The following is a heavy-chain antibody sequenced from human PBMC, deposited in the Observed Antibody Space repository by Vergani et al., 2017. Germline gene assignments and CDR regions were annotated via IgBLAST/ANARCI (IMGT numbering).Heavy chain of an antibody. D-gene: IGHD6-6*01. CDR3: AGRSSSSLGYYYMDV. V-gene: IGHV1-69*01. J-gene: IGHJ6*03. Sequence: QVQLVQSGAEVKKPGSSVKVSCKASGGPFSSYAITWVRQAPGQGLEWMGGIIPIFGTANYAQKFQGIVTITPDESTSTAYMELSSLRSEDTAVYYCAGRSSSSLGYYYMDVWGKGTTVTVSS. CDR2: IIPIFGTA. CDR1: GGPFSSYA.